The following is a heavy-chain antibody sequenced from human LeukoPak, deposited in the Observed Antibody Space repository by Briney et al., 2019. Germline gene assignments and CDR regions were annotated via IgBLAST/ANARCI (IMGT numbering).Heavy chain of an antibody. Sequence: SVKVSCKASGGTFSNYAISWVRQAPGQGLEWLGGIIPMFGTAKYAQKFQGRVTITTDESTTTAYMELISLRFEDTAVYYCLRRQALRGRHRAFDPWGQGTLVAVTS. CDR1: GGTFSNYA. CDR2: IIPMFGTA. V-gene: IGHV1-69*05. CDR3: LRRQALRGRHRAFDP. J-gene: IGHJ5*02. D-gene: IGHD6-25*01.